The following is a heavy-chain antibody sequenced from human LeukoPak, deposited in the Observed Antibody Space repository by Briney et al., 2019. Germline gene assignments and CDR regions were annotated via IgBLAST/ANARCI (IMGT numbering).Heavy chain of an antibody. V-gene: IGHV3-23*01. D-gene: IGHD3-22*01. CDR1: GFTFSNYA. CDR2: ISGSRGST. CDR3: AKGPVYYDSSGYYPFDY. Sequence: GGALRLSWAASGFTFSNYAMGWVRQAPGKGLEWVPAISGSRGSTYYADTVEGRFTITRDNSKKTLYPQMNSLRAENTAVYYCAKGPVYYDSSGYYPFDYCGQGTLVTVSS. J-gene: IGHJ4*02.